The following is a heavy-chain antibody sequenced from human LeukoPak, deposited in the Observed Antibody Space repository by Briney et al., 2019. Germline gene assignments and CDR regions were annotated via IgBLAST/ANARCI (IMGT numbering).Heavy chain of an antibody. V-gene: IGHV4-34*01. CDR3: ARPSSGGVINY. J-gene: IGHJ4*02. D-gene: IGHD3-10*01. Sequence: PSETLSLTCAVYGGSFSGYYWSWIRQPPGKGLEWIGEINHSGSTNYNPSLKSRVTISVDTSKNQFSLKLSSVTAADTAVYYCARPSSGGVINYWGQGTLVTVSS. CDR1: GGSFSGYY. CDR2: INHSGST.